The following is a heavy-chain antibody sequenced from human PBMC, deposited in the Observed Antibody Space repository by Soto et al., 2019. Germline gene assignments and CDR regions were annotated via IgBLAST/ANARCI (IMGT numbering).Heavy chain of an antibody. CDR1: GYSFTTYG. CDR3: VRDLNGDFYY. V-gene: IGHV1-18*01. D-gene: IGHD3-10*01. CDR2: INGYGHGA. J-gene: IGHJ4*02. Sequence: QVQPVQSGAEVRQPGASVKVSCKASGYSFTTYGMSWVRQAPGQGLEYMGWINGYGHGAKYVQRLQGRFSMTTDTSTNTVYMDLRSLTADDTAVYSCVRDLNGDFYYWGQGTVVIVSP.